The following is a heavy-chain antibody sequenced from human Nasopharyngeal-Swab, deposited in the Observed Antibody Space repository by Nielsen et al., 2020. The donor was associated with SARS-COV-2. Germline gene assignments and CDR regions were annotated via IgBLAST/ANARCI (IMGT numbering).Heavy chain of an antibody. D-gene: IGHD3-3*01. J-gene: IGHJ4*02. CDR2: LRRKAYGGTT. CDR3: TRDDFWSGYYLL. V-gene: IGHV3-49*04. Sequence: GGSLRLSCTASGFTFGDYAMSWVRQAPGKGLEWVGFLRRKAYGGTTEYAASVKGRFTISRDDSKSIAYLQMNSLKTEDTAVYYCTRDDFWSGYYLLWGQGTLVTVSS. CDR1: GFTFGDYA.